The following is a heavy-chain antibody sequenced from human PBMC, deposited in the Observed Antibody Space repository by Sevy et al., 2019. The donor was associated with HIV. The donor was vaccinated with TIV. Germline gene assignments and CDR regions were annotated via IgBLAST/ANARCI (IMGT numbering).Heavy chain of an antibody. D-gene: IGHD3-10*01. V-gene: IGHV4-59*01. CDR3: AREVFRYYGSGSYYNTSNDAFDI. Sequence: SETLSLTCTVSGGSISSYYWSWIRQPPGKGLERIGYIYYSGSTNYNPSLKSRVTISVDTSKNQFSLKLSSVTAADTAVYYCAREVFRYYGSGSYYNTSNDAFDIWGQGTMVTVSS. J-gene: IGHJ3*02. CDR2: IYYSGST. CDR1: GGSISSYY.